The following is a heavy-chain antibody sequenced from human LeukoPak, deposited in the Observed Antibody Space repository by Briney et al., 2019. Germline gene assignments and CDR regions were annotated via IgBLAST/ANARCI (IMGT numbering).Heavy chain of an antibody. J-gene: IGHJ4*02. CDR3: ARDRVSGYCSGGSCYTEDY. Sequence: GGSLRLSCAASGFTFSSYEMNWVRQAPGKGLEWVSYISSSGSTIYYADSVKGRFTISRDNAKNSLYLQMNSLRAEDTAVYYCARDRVSGYCSGGSCYTEDYWGQGTLVTVSS. CDR2: ISSSGSTI. V-gene: IGHV3-48*03. CDR1: GFTFSSYE. D-gene: IGHD2-15*01.